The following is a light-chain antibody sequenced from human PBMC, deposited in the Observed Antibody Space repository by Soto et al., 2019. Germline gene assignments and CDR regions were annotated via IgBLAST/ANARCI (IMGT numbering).Light chain of an antibody. J-gene: IGKJ1*01. CDR2: DGA. Sequence: DIQMTQSPSTLSASVGDRVTMTCRASQSIGSWLAWYQHKPGRAPKLLIFDGARLESGVPSRFSGSGSGTEFTFTISSLQTEDFATYYCQQYNKFSPTFGQGTKVKL. CDR1: QSIGSW. V-gene: IGKV1-5*01. CDR3: QQYNKFSPT.